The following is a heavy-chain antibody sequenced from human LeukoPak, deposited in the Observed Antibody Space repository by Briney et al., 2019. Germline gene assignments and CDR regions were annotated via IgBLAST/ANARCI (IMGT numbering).Heavy chain of an antibody. J-gene: IGHJ5*02. Sequence: SVKVSCKASGGTFSSYAISWVRQAPGQGLEWMGGIIPIFGTANYAQKFQGRVTITADESTSTAYMELSSLRSEDTAVYYCASDYCSSTSCYKFRVYNWFDPWGQGTLVTVSS. D-gene: IGHD2-2*02. V-gene: IGHV1-69*13. CDR1: GGTFSSYA. CDR2: IIPIFGTA. CDR3: ASDYCSSTSCYKFRVYNWFDP.